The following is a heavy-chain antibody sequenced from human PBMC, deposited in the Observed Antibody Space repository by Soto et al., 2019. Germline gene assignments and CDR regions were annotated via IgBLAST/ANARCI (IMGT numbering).Heavy chain of an antibody. Sequence: QLQLQESGPGLVKPSETLSLTCTVSGGSISSSSYWGWIRQPPGKGLEWIGSIYSIGSTYYNPSLNTRVTISVDTSKNQFSLKLSSVTAAATAVYYCRRSSRYSTDVWGQGTTVTVSS. CDR2: IYSIGST. J-gene: IGHJ6*02. V-gene: IGHV4-39*01. CDR3: RRSSRYSTDV. CDR1: GGSISSSSY. D-gene: IGHD6-13*01.